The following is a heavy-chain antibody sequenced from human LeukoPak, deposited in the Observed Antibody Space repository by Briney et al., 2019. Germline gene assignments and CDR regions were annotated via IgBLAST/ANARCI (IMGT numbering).Heavy chain of an antibody. D-gene: IGHD3-10*01. V-gene: IGHV4-30-4*01. CDR1: GASISSGAYH. Sequence: SETLSLTCTVSGASISSGAYHWSWIRRPPGKGLEWIGYSGNTNYSPSLNSRVTISVDTSKNQFSLRLSSVTAADTAVYFCATYYAGRGGSGYWGQGTLVTVSS. CDR2: SGNT. J-gene: IGHJ4*02. CDR3: ATYYAGRGGSGY.